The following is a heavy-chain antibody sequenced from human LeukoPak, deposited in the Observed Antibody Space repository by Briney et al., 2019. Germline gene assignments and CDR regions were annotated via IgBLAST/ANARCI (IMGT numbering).Heavy chain of an antibody. V-gene: IGHV3-53*01. Sequence: GGSLRLSCAASGFTVSSNHMSWVRQAPGKGLEWVSVIYSGGSTYYADSVKGRFTISRDNSKNTLYLQMNSLRAEDTAVYYCARDQGEMATISLFRAERRRAGAFDIWGQGTMVTVSS. CDR1: GFTVSSNH. CDR2: IYSGGST. CDR3: ARDQGEMATISLFRAERRRAGAFDI. J-gene: IGHJ3*02. D-gene: IGHD5-24*01.